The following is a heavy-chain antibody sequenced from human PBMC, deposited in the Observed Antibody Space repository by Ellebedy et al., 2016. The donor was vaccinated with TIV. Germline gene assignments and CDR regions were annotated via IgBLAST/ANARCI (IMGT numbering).Heavy chain of an antibody. CDR2: LHNSGHT. CDR3: AKIKEGGASFDY. Sequence: MPSETLSLTCTVSGGSISSYYWSWIRQPPGKGLEWIAYLHNSGHTNYSPSLKSRVTTSLDTSKRQFSLELSSVTAADTAIYYCAKIKEGGASFDYWGQGALVTVSS. D-gene: IGHD3-16*01. J-gene: IGHJ4*02. CDR1: GGSISSYY. V-gene: IGHV4-59*12.